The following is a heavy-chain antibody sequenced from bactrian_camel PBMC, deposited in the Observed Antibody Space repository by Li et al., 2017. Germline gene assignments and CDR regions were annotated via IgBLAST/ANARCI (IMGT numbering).Heavy chain of an antibody. J-gene: IGHJ4*01. CDR2: LYGDGTST. CDR1: GFSFRGQV. CDR3: ARDGTMGWVFHIASEDH. V-gene: IGHV3S9*01. D-gene: IGHD5*01. Sequence: HVQLVESGGDLVQPGGSLTLSCAASGFSFRGQVVAWIRQVPGKGLEWVSTLYGDGTSTRYASTVKGRFTISRDNSRNTLYLQLNSLKTEDTAVYYCARDGTMGWVFHIASEDHWGQGTQVTVS.